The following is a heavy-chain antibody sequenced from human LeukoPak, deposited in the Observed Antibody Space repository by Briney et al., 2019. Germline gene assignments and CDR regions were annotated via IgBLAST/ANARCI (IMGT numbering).Heavy chain of an antibody. D-gene: IGHD5-18*01. CDR1: GYTFTGYY. CDR2: INPNSGGT. Sequence: GASVMVSCKASGYTFTGYYMHWVRQAPGQGLEWMGWINPNSGGTNYAQKFQGRVTMTRDTSISTAYMELSRLRSDDTAVYYCAIHVDTAMATGYWGQGTLVTVSS. J-gene: IGHJ4*02. V-gene: IGHV1-2*02. CDR3: AIHVDTAMATGY.